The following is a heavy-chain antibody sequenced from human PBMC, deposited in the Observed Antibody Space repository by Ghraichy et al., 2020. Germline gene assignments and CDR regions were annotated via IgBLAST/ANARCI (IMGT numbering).Heavy chain of an antibody. V-gene: IGHV6-1*01. Sequence: TLSLTCAISGDSVSSNSAAWNWIRQSPSRGLEWLGRTYYRSEWYNDYAVSVKSRITINPDTSKNQFSLQLNSVTPEDTAVYYCASRSSIAARGYYYYGMDVWGQGTTVTVSS. CDR2: TYYRSEWYN. D-gene: IGHD6-6*01. CDR3: ASRSSIAARGYYYYGMDV. CDR1: GDSVSSNSAA. J-gene: IGHJ6*02.